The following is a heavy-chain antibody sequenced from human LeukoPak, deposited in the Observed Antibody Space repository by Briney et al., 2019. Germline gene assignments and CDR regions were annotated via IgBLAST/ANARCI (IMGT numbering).Heavy chain of an antibody. V-gene: IGHV4-59*08. CDR2: IYYSGST. Sequence: PSETLSLTCTVSGGSISSYYWSWIRQPPGKGLEWIGYIYYSGSTNYNPSLKSRVTISVDTSKNQFSLKLSSVTAADTAVYYCARQSVRGLRPSFDYWGQGTLATVSS. D-gene: IGHD5/OR15-5a*01. CDR1: GGSISSYY. J-gene: IGHJ4*02. CDR3: ARQSVRGLRPSFDY.